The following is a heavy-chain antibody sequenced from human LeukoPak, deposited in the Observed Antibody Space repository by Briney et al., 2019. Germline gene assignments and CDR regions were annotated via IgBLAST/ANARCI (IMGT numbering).Heavy chain of an antibody. D-gene: IGHD5-18*01. J-gene: IGHJ4*02. CDR2: ISYDGSNK. CDR1: GFTFSSYA. Sequence: GGSLRLSCAASGFTFSSYAMHWVRQAPGKGLEWVAVISYDGSNKYYADSVKGRFTISRDNAKNLLYLQMNSLRAEDTAVYYCAKGGKQLWLWSFDYWGQGTLVTVSS. CDR3: AKGGKQLWLWSFDY. V-gene: IGHV3-30*04.